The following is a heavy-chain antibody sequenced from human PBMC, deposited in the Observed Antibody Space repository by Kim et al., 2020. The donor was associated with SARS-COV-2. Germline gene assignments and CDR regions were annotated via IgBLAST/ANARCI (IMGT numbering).Heavy chain of an antibody. D-gene: IGHD3-10*01. CDR1: GFTFSSYW. V-gene: IGHV3-7*03. Sequence: GGSLRLSCAASGFTFSSYWRSWVRQAPGKGLEWVANIKQDGSEKYYVDSVKGRFTISRDNAKNSLYLQMNSLRAEDTAVYYCARDSMVRGDKYYYYGMDVWGTGTTVTVSS. J-gene: IGHJ6*04. CDR3: ARDSMVRGDKYYYYGMDV. CDR2: IKQDGSEK.